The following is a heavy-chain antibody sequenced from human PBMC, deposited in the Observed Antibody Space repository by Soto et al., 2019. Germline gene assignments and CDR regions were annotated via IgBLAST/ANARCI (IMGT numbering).Heavy chain of an antibody. CDR2: ISFDGSYK. D-gene: IGHD3-3*01. CDR1: GFIFSSYA. V-gene: IGHV3-30-3*01. J-gene: IGHJ6*02. Sequence: PGGSLRLSCAASGFIFSSYAMHWARQAPGKGLEWVAVISFDGSYKYYADSVKGRFTISRDNSKNTLCLQMNSLRAEDTAVYYWSRGYDFWSGYYYPYGMDVWGQGTMVTVSS. CDR3: SRGYDFWSGYYYPYGMDV.